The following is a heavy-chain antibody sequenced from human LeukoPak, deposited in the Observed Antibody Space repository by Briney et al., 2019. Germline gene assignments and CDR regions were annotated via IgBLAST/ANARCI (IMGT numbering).Heavy chain of an antibody. Sequence: SETLSLTCTVSGGSISSYYWSWIRQPPGKGLEWIGYIYYSGSTNYNPSLKSRVTISVDTSKNQFSLKLSSVTAADTAVYYCARESNRVWAPGAFDIWGQGTMVTVTS. D-gene: IGHD3-16*01. CDR1: GGSISSYY. CDR2: IYYSGST. V-gene: IGHV4-59*01. J-gene: IGHJ3*02. CDR3: ARESNRVWAPGAFDI.